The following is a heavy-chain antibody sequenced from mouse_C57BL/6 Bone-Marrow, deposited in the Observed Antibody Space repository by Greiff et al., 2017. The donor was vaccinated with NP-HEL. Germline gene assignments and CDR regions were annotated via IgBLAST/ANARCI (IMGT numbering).Heavy chain of an antibody. D-gene: IGHD2-2*01. CDR2: INPYNGGT. CDR3: ARGATMVTDY. J-gene: IGHJ2*01. V-gene: IGHV1-19*01. Sequence: VQLQQSGPVLVKPGASVKMSCKASGYTFTDYYMNWVKQSHGKSLEWIGVINPYNGGTSYNQKFKGKATLTVDKSSSTAYMELNSLTSEDSAVYYGARGATMVTDYWGQGTTLTVSS. CDR1: GYTFTDYY.